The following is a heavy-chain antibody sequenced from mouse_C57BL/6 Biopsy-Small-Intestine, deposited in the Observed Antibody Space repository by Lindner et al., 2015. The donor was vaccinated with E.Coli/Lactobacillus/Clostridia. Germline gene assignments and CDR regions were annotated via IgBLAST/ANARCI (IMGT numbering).Heavy chain of an antibody. CDR1: GGTFSTYA. J-gene: IGHJ2*01. Sequence: SVKVSCKASGGTFSTYAISWVRQAPGQGLEWMGGIIAIVGTANYAQKFQGRVTITADESTSTAYMELSSLRSEDTAVYYCARDPALHYGWFDPWGQGTLLTVSS. CDR3: ARDPALHYGWFDP. V-gene: IGHV1-81*01. CDR2: IIAIVGTA. D-gene: IGHD1-1*01.